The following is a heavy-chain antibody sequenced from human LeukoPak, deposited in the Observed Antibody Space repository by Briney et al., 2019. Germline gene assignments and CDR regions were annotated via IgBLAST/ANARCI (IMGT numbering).Heavy chain of an antibody. CDR3: ATDLVAVAGTNY. D-gene: IGHD6-19*01. CDR1: GYTLTELS. V-gene: IGHV1-24*01. J-gene: IGHJ4*02. Sequence: ASVKVSCKVSGYTLTELSMHWVRQAPGKGLEWMGGFDPEDGETIYAQKFQGRVTMTEDTSTDTAYMELSSLRSEDTAVYYCATDLVAVAGTNYWGQGTLVTVPS. CDR2: FDPEDGET.